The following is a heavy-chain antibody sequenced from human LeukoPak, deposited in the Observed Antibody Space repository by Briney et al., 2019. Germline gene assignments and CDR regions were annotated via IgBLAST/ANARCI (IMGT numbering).Heavy chain of an antibody. CDR1: GGSISSGGHY. D-gene: IGHD5-18*01. J-gene: IGHJ4*02. CDR3: ASAPLGNSFGYMAY. V-gene: IGHV4-31*03. Sequence: SETLSLTCTVSGGSISSGGHYWNWIRQHPTAGLEWIGHIYYTGRTTYNPSVKSRVTISADTSKNQFSLKLNSVTAADTAVYFCASAPLGNSFGYMAYWGQGALVTVSS. CDR2: IYYTGRT.